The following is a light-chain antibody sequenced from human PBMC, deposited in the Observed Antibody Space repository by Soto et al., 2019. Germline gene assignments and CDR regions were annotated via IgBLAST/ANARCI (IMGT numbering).Light chain of an antibody. V-gene: IGKV1-8*01. J-gene: IGKJ4*01. CDR1: QGISSY. CDR3: QQYYSYPLF. Sequence: AIRMTQSPSSLSASTGDRVTITCRASQGISSYLAWYQQKPGKAPKLLIYAASTLQSGVPSRFSGSGSGTDFTLTISCLQSEDFATYYCQQYYSYPLFFGGGTQVEIK. CDR2: AAS.